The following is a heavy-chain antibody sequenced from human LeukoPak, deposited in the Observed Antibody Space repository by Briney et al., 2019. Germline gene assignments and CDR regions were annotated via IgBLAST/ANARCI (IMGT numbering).Heavy chain of an antibody. CDR3: ARVRLISGFGELREYYFDY. Sequence: ASVKVSCKAPGGTFSSYAISWVRQAPGQGLEWMGGIIPIFGTANYAQKFQGRVTITADESTSTAYMELSSLRSEDTAVYYCARVRLISGFGELREYYFDYWGQGTLVTVSS. CDR1: GGTFSSYA. J-gene: IGHJ4*02. V-gene: IGHV1-69*13. D-gene: IGHD3-10*01. CDR2: IIPIFGTA.